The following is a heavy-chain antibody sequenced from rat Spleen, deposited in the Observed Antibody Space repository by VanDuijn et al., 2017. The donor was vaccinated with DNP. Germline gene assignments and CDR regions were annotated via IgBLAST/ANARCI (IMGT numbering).Heavy chain of an antibody. J-gene: IGHJ2*01. CDR1: GFTFSNFG. D-gene: IGHD1-1*01. CDR2: ISPGGDNT. V-gene: IGHV5S13*01. Sequence: EVQLVESGGGLVQPGRSLKLSSVASGFTFSNFGMTWVRRAPTTGLEWVASISPGGDNTYYRDSVKGRFTISRDNAKSTLYLQMDSLRSEDTATYYCARHGYYSGDYWGQGVMVTVSS. CDR3: ARHGYYSGDY.